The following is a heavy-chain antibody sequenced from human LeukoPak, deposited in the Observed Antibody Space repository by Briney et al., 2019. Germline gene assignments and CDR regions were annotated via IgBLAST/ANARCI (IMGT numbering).Heavy chain of an antibody. Sequence: GGSLRLSCAASGFTFDDYTMHWVRQAPGKGLEWVSLISWDGGSTYYADSVKGRFTISRDNSKNSLYLQMNSLRTEDTALYYCAKGRAVAGRTSDAFDIWGQGTMVTVSS. CDR1: GFTFDDYT. J-gene: IGHJ3*02. CDR3: AKGRAVAGRTSDAFDI. D-gene: IGHD6-19*01. V-gene: IGHV3-43*01. CDR2: ISWDGGST.